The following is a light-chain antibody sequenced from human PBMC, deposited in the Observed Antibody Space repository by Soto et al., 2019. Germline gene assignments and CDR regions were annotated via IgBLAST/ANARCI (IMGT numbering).Light chain of an antibody. J-gene: IGKJ2*01. CDR1: QSVSSSF. V-gene: IGKV3-20*01. CDR3: QQYGSSLYT. Sequence: EIVLTQSPGTLSLSPGGSATLSCRASQSVSSSFLAWYQQKPGQAPRLLIYGASSRATGIPDRFSGSGSGTDFTLTISRLEPEDFAVYYCQQYGSSLYTFGQGTKLEIK. CDR2: GAS.